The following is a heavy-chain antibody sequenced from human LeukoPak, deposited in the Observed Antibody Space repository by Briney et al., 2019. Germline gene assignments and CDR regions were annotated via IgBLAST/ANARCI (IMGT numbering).Heavy chain of an antibody. CDR3: ARLGYSTANFGY. V-gene: IGHV4-39*01. Sequence: SETLSLTCTVSGGSISSSSYYWGWIRQPPGKGLEWIGSIYYSGSTYYNPSLKSRVTISVDTSKNQFSLKLSSVTAADTAVYYCARLGYSTANFGYWGQGTLVTVSS. D-gene: IGHD2-21*02. CDR1: GGSISSSSYY. J-gene: IGHJ4*02. CDR2: IYYSGST.